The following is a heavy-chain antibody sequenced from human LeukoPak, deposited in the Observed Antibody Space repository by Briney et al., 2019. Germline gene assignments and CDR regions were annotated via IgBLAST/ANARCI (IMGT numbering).Heavy chain of an antibody. D-gene: IGHD6-6*01. CDR3: ARSVSHLVNYYYYGMDV. J-gene: IGHJ6*02. Sequence: ASVKVSCEASGYTFTTYDINWVRQATGQGLEWMGWMNPNSGNTGYAQKFQGRVTMTRNTSINTAYMELSSLRSEDTAVYYCARSVSHLVNYYYYGMDVWGQGTTVTVSS. CDR2: MNPNSGNT. V-gene: IGHV1-8*01. CDR1: GYTFTTYD.